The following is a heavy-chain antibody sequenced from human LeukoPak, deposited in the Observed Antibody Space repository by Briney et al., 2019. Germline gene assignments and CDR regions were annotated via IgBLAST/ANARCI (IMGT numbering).Heavy chain of an antibody. V-gene: IGHV4-61*02. CDR1: GGSISSGSYY. CDR2: IYTSGST. CDR3: AREGPAYCTLDY. Sequence: SSETLSLTCTVSGGSISSGSYYWSWIRQPAGKGLEWIGRIYTSGSTNYNPSLKSRVTISVDTSKSQFSLKLSSVTAADTAVYYCAREGPAYCTLDYWGQGTLVTVSS. J-gene: IGHJ4*02. D-gene: IGHD2-8*01.